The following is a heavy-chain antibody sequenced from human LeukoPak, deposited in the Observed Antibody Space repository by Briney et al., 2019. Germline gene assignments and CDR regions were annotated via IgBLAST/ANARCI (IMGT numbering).Heavy chain of an antibody. CDR1: GGSISSYY. CDR3: ARAGSYYYYGMDV. CDR2: IYYSGST. V-gene: IGHV4-59*08. J-gene: IGHJ6*02. Sequence: SETLSLTCTVSGGSISSYYWSWIRQPPGKGLEWIGYIYYSGSTNYNPSLKSRVTISVDTSKNQFSLKLSSVTAADTAVYYCARAGSYYYYGMDVWGQGTTVTVSS. D-gene: IGHD3-10*01.